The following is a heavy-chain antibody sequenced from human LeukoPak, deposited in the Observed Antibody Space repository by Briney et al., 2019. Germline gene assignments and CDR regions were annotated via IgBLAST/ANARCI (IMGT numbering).Heavy chain of an antibody. CDR3: ARGKYTYYDSSGYYYATDAFDI. CDR2: IWYDGSNK. D-gene: IGHD3-22*01. V-gene: IGHV3-33*01. CDR1: GFTFSSYG. J-gene: IGHJ3*02. Sequence: GGSLRLSCAASGFTFSSYGMHWVRQAPGKGLEWVAVIWYDGSNKYYADSVKGRFTIFRDNSKNTLYLQMNSLRAEDTAVYCCARGKYTYYDSSGYYYATDAFDIWGQGTMVTVSS.